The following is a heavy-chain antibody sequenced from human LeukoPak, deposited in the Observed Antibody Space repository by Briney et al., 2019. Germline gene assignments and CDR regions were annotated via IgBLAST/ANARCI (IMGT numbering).Heavy chain of an antibody. J-gene: IGHJ4*02. CDR2: INHSGST. CDR1: GGSFSGYY. V-gene: IGHV4-34*01. CDR3: ARRQT. Sequence: PSETLSLTCAVYGGSFSGYYWSWIRQPPGKGLEWIGKINHSGSTNYNPSLKSRVTISVDTSKNQFSLKLSSVTAADTAVYYCARRQTWGQGTLVTVSS.